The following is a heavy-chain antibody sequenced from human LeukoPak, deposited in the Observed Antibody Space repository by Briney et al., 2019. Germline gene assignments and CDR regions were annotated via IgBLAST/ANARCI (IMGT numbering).Heavy chain of an antibody. J-gene: IGHJ4*02. CDR2: IIPIFGTA. V-gene: IGHV1-69*05. CDR3: ARQPGVRASSPNDY. CDR1: GGTFSSYA. Sequence: PGASVKVSCKASGGTFSSYAISWVRQAPGQGLEWMGGIIPIFGTANYAQKFQGRVTITTDESTSTAYMELSSLRSEDTAVYYCARQPGVRASSPNDYWGQGTLVTVSS. D-gene: IGHD6-13*01.